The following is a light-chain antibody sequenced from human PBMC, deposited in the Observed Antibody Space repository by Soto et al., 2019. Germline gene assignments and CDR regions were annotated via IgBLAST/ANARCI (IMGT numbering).Light chain of an antibody. CDR2: WAS. J-gene: IGKJ1*01. Sequence: DVVMTQSPDSLAVSLGERATINCKSSQSVLDSSNNKNYLAWYQQKPGQPPKLLIYWASTRESGVPDRSSGSGSGTGTDFTLTISSLQAEDVAVYYCQQYYGTPPTFGQGTKVEIK. CDR3: QQYYGTPPT. CDR1: QSVLDSSNNKNY. V-gene: IGKV4-1*01.